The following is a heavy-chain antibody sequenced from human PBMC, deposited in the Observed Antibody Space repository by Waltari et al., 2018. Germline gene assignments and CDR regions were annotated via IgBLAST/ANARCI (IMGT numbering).Heavy chain of an antibody. CDR3: ARDLYSSGWYDH. Sequence: QVQLVQSGAGVKKPGASVQVSCKASGYTFTGYYMHWVRQAPGQGLEWMGWINPNSGGTNYAQKFKGRVTMTRDTSISTAYMELSRLRSDDTAVYYCARDLYSSGWYDHWGQGTLVTVSS. D-gene: IGHD6-19*01. V-gene: IGHV1-2*02. CDR1: GYTFTGYY. J-gene: IGHJ5*02. CDR2: INPNSGGT.